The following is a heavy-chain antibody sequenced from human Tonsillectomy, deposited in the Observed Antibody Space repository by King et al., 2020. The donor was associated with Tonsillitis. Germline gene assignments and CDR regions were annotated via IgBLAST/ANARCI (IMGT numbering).Heavy chain of an antibody. J-gene: IGHJ4*02. Sequence: QLQESGPGLVKPSETLSLTCTVSGGSISSSSYYWGWIRQPPGKGLEWIGSIYYSGSTYSNPSLKSRVTISVDTSKNQFSLKLSSVTAADTAVYYCASLVFVVVTFFDYCGQGTLVTVSS. CDR2: IYYSGST. CDR3: ASLVFVVVTFFDY. V-gene: IGHV4-39*01. CDR1: GGSISSSSYY. D-gene: IGHD3-3*01.